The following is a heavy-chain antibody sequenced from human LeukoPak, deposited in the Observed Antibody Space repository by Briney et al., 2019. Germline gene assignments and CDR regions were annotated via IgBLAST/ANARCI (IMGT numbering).Heavy chain of an antibody. CDR1: GFTFDNYA. D-gene: IGHD4-17*01. Sequence: GGSVRLSCAASGFTFDNYAMHWVRQASGKGLEWVSLISGGGGRTYYADSVKGRFTISRDNSKNSLYLQMNSLRTEDTAWYYRTKDSRASPDYGDCDDWGQGTLVTVSS. CDR2: ISGGGGRT. CDR3: TKDSRASPDYGDCDD. J-gene: IGHJ4*02. V-gene: IGHV3-43*02.